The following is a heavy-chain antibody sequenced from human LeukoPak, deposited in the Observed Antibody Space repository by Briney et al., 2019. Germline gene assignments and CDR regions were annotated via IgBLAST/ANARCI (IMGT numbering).Heavy chain of an antibody. CDR1: GFTLSSYG. CDR2: IWNTGSNK. D-gene: IGHD6-13*01. J-gene: IGHJ4*02. Sequence: PGRSLRLSCAASGFTLSSYGMHWVRQAPGKGLEWVAVIWNTGSNKYYADSVKGRFTISRDNSKNTLYLQMNSLRAEDTAVYYCARGGRAAAVPQISFDYWGQGTLVTLSS. V-gene: IGHV3-33*01. CDR3: ARGGRAAAVPQISFDY.